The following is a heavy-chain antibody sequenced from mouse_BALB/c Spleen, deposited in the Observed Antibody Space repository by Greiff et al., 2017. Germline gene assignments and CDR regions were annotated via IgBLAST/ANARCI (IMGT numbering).Heavy chain of an antibody. Sequence: QVQLQQSGAELAKPGASVKMSCKASGYTFTSYWMRWVKQRPGQGLEWIGYINPSTGYTEYNQKFKDKATLTADKSSSTAYMQLSSLTSEDSAVYYCARPTMITTYYFDYWGQGTTLTVSS. D-gene: IGHD2-4*01. CDR3: ARPTMITTYYFDY. J-gene: IGHJ2*01. CDR1: GYTFTSYW. V-gene: IGHV1-7*01. CDR2: INPSTGYT.